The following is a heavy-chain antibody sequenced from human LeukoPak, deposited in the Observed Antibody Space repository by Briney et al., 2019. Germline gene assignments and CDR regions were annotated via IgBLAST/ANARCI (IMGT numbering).Heavy chain of an antibody. J-gene: IGHJ4*02. CDR3: TRMTAGHDY. D-gene: IGHD2-21*02. CDR2: INHIGYT. CDR1: GVSFDDYY. Sequence: SETLSLTCAVSGVSFDDYYWSWVRQTPGKGLEWSGEINHIGYTNDSPSLKSRVTLSIDTSRKQFSLNLRSVTVADTGIYYCTRMTAGHDYWGQGTLVTVSS. V-gene: IGHV4-34*01.